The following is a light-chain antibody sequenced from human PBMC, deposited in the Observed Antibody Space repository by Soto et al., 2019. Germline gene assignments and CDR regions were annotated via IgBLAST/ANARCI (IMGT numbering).Light chain of an antibody. CDR3: QHEFT. J-gene: IGKJ3*01. CDR2: DAS. CDR1: QGVNTH. Sequence: EIVLTQSPATLSLSPGERATLSYRASQGVNTHLAWYQQKPGQAPRLLIYDASNRATGIPARFSGSGPGTDFTLTISSLEPEDFAVYYCQHEFTFGPGTKVDVK. V-gene: IGKV3D-11*01.